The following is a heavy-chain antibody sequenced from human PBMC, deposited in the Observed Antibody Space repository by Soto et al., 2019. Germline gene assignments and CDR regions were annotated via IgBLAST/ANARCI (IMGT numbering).Heavy chain of an antibody. CDR2: ISYDGSNK. Sequence: ESGGGVVQPGRSLRLSCAASGFTFSSYAMHWVRQAPGKGLEWVAVISYDGSNKYYADSVKGRFTISRDNSKNTLYLQMNSLRAEDTAVYYCARVRYSSGWLRGYNDYWGQGTLVTVSS. D-gene: IGHD6-19*01. CDR3: ARVRYSSGWLRGYNDY. J-gene: IGHJ4*02. V-gene: IGHV3-30-3*01. CDR1: GFTFSSYA.